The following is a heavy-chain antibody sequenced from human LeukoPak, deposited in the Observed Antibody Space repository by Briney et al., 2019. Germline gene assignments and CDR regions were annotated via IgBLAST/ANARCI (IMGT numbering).Heavy chain of an antibody. CDR3: ARGGASGSYGLDV. D-gene: IGHD1-26*01. Sequence: GASVKVSCKASGFTFTSSGFSWVRRAPGQGREWMGWISAYNGNTNYAQKFQDRVTMTTDTSTSTAYMDLRSLRSDDTAVYYCARGGASGSYGLDVWGQGTTVTVAS. V-gene: IGHV1-18*01. CDR1: GFTFTSSG. J-gene: IGHJ6*02. CDR2: ISAYNGNT.